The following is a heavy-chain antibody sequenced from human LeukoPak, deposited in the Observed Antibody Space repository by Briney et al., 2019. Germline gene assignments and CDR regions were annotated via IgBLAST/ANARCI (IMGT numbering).Heavy chain of an antibody. D-gene: IGHD2-2*01. V-gene: IGHV4-4*02. CDR1: GSSISSSNW. J-gene: IGHJ6*04. CDR2: IYHSGST. Sequence: SETLSLTCAVSGSSISSSNWWSWVRQPPGKGLEWIGEIYHSGSTNYNPSLKSRVTISVDKSKNQFSLKLSSVTAADTAVYYCARGQTVPAATDYYYYGMDVWGKGTTVTVSS. CDR3: ARGQTVPAATDYYYYGMDV.